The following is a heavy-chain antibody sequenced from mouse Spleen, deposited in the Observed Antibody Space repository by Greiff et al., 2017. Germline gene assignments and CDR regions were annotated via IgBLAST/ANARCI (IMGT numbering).Heavy chain of an antibody. V-gene: IGHV2-2*01. D-gene: IGHD2-14*01. CDR3: ASPGTTGYWYFDV. J-gene: IGHJ1*01. CDR2: IWSGGST. CDR1: GFSLTSYG. Sequence: QVQLKQSGPGLVQPSQSLSITCTVSGFSLTSYGVHWVRQSPGKGLEWLGVIWSGGSTDYNAAFISRLSISKDNSKSQVFFKMNSLQADDTAIYYCASPGTTGYWYFDVWGAGTTVTVSS.